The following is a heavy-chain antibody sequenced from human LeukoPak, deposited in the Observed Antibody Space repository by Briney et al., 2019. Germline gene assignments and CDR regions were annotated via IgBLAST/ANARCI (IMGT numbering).Heavy chain of an antibody. D-gene: IGHD6-19*01. V-gene: IGHV3-23*01. CDR3: ASRSGWRYFDY. Sequence: GGSLRLSCAASGFTFSSYGMSWVRQAPGKGLEWVSAISGSGGSTYYADSVKGRFTISRDNSKNTLYLQMNSLRAEDTAVYYCASRSGWRYFDYWGQGTLVTVSS. J-gene: IGHJ4*02. CDR1: GFTFSSYG. CDR2: ISGSGGST.